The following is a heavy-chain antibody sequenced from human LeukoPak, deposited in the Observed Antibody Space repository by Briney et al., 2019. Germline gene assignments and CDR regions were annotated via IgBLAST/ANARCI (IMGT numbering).Heavy chain of an antibody. CDR3: ARQGLSYFDY. Sequence: PGGSLRLSCAASGFTFSSYAMHWVRQAPGKGLEWVAVISYDGSNKYYADSVKGRFTISRDNSKNTLYLQMNSLRAGDTAVYYCARQGLSYFDYWGQGTLVTVSS. CDR2: ISYDGSNK. V-gene: IGHV3-30-3*01. J-gene: IGHJ4*02. CDR1: GFTFSSYA.